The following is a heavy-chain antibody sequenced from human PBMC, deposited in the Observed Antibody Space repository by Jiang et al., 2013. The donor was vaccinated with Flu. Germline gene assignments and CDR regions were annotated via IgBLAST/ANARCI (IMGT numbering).Heavy chain of an antibody. V-gene: IGHV1-69*06. CDR2: IIPIFGTA. D-gene: IGHD2-15*01. CDR3: ARDQGAVAADYYYYYMDV. J-gene: IGHJ6*03. Sequence: AEVKKPGSSVKVSCKASGGTFSSYAISWVRQAPGQGLEWMGGIIPIFGTANYAQKFQGRVTITADKSTSTAYMELSSLRSEDTAVYYCARDQGAVAADYYYYYMDVWGKGPRSPSP. CDR1: GGTFSSYA.